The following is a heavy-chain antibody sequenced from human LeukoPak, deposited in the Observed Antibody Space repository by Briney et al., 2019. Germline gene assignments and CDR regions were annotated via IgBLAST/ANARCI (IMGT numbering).Heavy chain of an antibody. V-gene: IGHV3-20*04. CDR3: ARDNHGRGYSYGTDAFDI. J-gene: IGHJ3*02. D-gene: IGHD5-18*01. Sequence: GGSLRLSCAASGFTFDDYGMSWVRQAPGKGLEWVSGINWNGGSTGYADSVKGRFTISRDNAKNSLYLQMNSLRAEDTALYYCARDNHGRGYSYGTDAFDIWGQGTMVTVSS. CDR2: INWNGGST. CDR1: GFTFDDYG.